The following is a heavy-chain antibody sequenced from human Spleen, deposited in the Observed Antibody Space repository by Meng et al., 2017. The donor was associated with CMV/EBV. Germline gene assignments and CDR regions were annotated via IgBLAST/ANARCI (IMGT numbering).Heavy chain of an antibody. CDR2: ISTYNGDT. D-gene: IGHD3-16*02. J-gene: IGHJ4*02. V-gene: IGHV1-18*01. CDR3: ARGRSRGSLQFFEY. Sequence: ASVKVSCKASGYTFTSYGISWVRQAPGQGLEWMGWISTYNGDTNYAQKLQGRVTISVDASNNQFFLKLTSVTAADTALYYCARGRSRGSLQFFEYWGQGTPVTVSS. CDR1: GYTFTSYG.